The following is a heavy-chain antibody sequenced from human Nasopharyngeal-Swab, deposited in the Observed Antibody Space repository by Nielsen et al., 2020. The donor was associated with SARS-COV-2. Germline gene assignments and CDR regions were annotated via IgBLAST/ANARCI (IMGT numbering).Heavy chain of an antibody. J-gene: IGHJ5*02. CDR1: GYTFTSYY. CDR2: INPNSGGT. V-gene: IGHV1-2*04. CDR3: ARDRGINWFDP. Sequence: ASVKVSCKASGYTFTSYYMHWVRQAPGQGLEWMGWINPNSGGTNYAQKFQGWVTMTRDTSISTAYMELSRLRSDDTAVYYCARDRGINWFDPWGQGTLVTASS.